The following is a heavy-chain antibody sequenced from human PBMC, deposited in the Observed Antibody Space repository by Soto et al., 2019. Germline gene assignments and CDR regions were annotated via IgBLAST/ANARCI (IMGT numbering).Heavy chain of an antibody. Sequence: ASVEVSCKASGFIFTGYYIHWVRQVPGQGLEWMGWIKSNGGDPKYAQKFQDRVTMTRDTSMDTVYMELSSLRSGDSAMYYCARDERSYGEPPFDYWGQGTLVTVSS. CDR3: ARDERSYGEPPFDY. V-gene: IGHV1-2*02. J-gene: IGHJ4*02. CDR2: IKSNGGDP. CDR1: GFIFTGYY. D-gene: IGHD3-16*01.